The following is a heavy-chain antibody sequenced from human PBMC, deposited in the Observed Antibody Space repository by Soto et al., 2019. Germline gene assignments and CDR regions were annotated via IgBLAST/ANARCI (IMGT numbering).Heavy chain of an antibody. CDR1: GFTFSSYG. J-gene: IGHJ6*02. V-gene: IGHV3-30*18. CDR2: ISYDGSNK. CDR3: AKDPYYCSSTSCRIYYYYGMDV. D-gene: IGHD2-2*01. Sequence: GGSLRLSCAASGFTFSSYGMHWVRQAPGKGLEWVAVISYDGSNKYYADSVKGRFTISRDNSKNTLYLQMNSLRAEDTAVYYCAKDPYYCSSTSCRIYYYYGMDVWGQGTTVTVSS.